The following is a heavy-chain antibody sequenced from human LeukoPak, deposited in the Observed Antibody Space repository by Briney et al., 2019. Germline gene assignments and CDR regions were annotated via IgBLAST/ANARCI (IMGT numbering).Heavy chain of an antibody. V-gene: IGHV4-34*01. CDR1: GGSFSGYY. D-gene: IGHD3-10*01. CDR2: INHSGST. CDR3: ARGLPSDSGSLTLFDY. J-gene: IGHJ4*02. Sequence: PSETLSLTCAVYGGSFSGYYWSWIRQPPGKGLEWIGEINHSGSTNYNPSLKSRVTISVDTSKNQFSLKLSSVTAADTAVYYCARGLPSDSGSLTLFDYWGQGTLVTVSS.